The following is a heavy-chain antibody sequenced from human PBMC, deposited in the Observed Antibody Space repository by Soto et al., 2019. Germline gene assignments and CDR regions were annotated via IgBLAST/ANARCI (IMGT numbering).Heavy chain of an antibody. Sequence: ASVKVSCKASGYTFTSYGISWVRQAPGQGLEWMGWISACNGNTNYAQKLQGRVTMTTDTSTSTAYMELRSLRSDDTAVYYCAREPRGRGYYDFWSGYLYYYYGMDVWGQGTTVTVSS. V-gene: IGHV1-18*04. J-gene: IGHJ6*02. CDR1: GYTFTSYG. D-gene: IGHD3-3*01. CDR2: ISACNGNT. CDR3: AREPRGRGYYDFWSGYLYYYYGMDV.